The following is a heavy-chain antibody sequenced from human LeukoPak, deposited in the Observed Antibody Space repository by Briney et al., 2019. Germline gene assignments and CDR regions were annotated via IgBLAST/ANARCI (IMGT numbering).Heavy chain of an antibody. CDR1: GFTFSTYS. J-gene: IGHJ5*02. Sequence: GGSLRLSCAASGFTFSTYSMNWLRQAPGKGLEWVSYISSSSSTIYYADSVKGRFTISRDNSKNTLYLQMNSLRAEDTAVYYCAKGGPEASAGLSWFDPWGQGTLVTVSS. CDR2: ISSSSSTI. D-gene: IGHD1-14*01. V-gene: IGHV3-48*01. CDR3: AKGGPEASAGLSWFDP.